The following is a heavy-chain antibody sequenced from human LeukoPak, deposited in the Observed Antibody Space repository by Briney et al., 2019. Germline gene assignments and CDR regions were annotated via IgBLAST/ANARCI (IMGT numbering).Heavy chain of an antibody. CDR3: ARDEYYDILTGSRPDY. D-gene: IGHD3-9*01. Sequence: PGGSLRLSCAASGFTFSSYNMNWVRQAPGKGLEWVSSISSSSSYIYYADSVKGRFTISRDNAKNSLYLQMNSLRAEDTAVYYCARDEYYDILTGSRPDYWGQGTLVTVSS. J-gene: IGHJ4*02. V-gene: IGHV3-21*01. CDR1: GFTFSSYN. CDR2: ISSSSSYI.